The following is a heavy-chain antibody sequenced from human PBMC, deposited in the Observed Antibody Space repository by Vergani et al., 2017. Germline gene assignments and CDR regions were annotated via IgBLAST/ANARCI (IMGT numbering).Heavy chain of an antibody. V-gene: IGHV4-38-2*02. D-gene: IGHD3-10*01. CDR2: IYHSGSN. CDR3: ARERSIFLWFGEQQDDAFDI. J-gene: IGHJ3*02. CDR1: GYSISSGYY. Sequence: QVQLQESGPGLVKPSETLSLTCTVSGYSISSGYYWGWIRQPPGKGLEWIGSIYHSGSNYYNPALKSLVTISVDTSKNQFSLKLSSVTAADTAVYYCARERSIFLWFGEQQDDAFDIWGQGTMVTVSS.